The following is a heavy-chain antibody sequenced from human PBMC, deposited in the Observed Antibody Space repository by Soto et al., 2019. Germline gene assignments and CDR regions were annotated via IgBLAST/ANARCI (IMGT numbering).Heavy chain of an antibody. CDR1: GGSISSGGYS. CDR2: IYYSGTT. J-gene: IGHJ4*02. CDR3: ARACSGGSCYVTFDY. V-gene: IGHV4-30-2*05. Sequence: SETLSLTCAVSGGSISSGGYSWSWIRQPPGKGLEWIGNIYYSGTTYYNPSLKSRVTISVDTSKNQFSLKLSSVTAADTAVYYCARACSGGSCYVTFDYWGQGTLVTVSS. D-gene: IGHD2-15*01.